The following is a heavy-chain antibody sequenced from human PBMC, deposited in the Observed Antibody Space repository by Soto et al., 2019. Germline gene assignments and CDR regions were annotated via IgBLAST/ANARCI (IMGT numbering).Heavy chain of an antibody. V-gene: IGHV4-39*01. CDR1: CGSIISSSYY. Sequence: SETLSLTCTVSCGSIISSSYYWGWIRQPPGKGLEWIGSIYYSGSTYYNPSLKSRVTISVDTSKNQFSLKLSSVTAADTAVYYCARVTTRNSPLRYYYYGMDVWGQGTTVTVSS. CDR3: ARVTTRNSPLRYYYYGMDV. D-gene: IGHD2-21*02. J-gene: IGHJ6*02. CDR2: IYYSGST.